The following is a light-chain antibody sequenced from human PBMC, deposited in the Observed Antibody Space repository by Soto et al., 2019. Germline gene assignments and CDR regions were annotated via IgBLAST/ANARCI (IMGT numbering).Light chain of an antibody. CDR3: QKYDHAPLT. CDR2: AAS. J-gene: IGKJ4*01. Sequence: DIQMTQSPSSLSASVGYRVTITCRPSRSIGNALAWYQQKPGTVPKLLIYAASTLQSGVPSRFSGSGSGPEFTLTISSLQPEDVATYYCQKYDHAPLTFGGGTKVDI. V-gene: IGKV1-27*01. CDR1: RSIGNA.